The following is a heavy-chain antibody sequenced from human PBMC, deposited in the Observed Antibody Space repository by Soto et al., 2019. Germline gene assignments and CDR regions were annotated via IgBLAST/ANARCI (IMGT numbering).Heavy chain of an antibody. CDR3: ARNAPIIVTADDPYYFDY. CDR2: ISVGNGKT. Sequence: QVQLVQSGTEVKKPGASVKVSCKASGYTFTKYAIHWVRQAPGQRPEWMGWISVGNGKTKYSQNFQGRVTITSDTSASIAYMEWISLKSEDTAVYYCARNAPIIVTADDPYYFDYWGQGALVTVSS. D-gene: IGHD2-2*01. J-gene: IGHJ4*02. V-gene: IGHV1-3*01. CDR1: GYTFTKYA.